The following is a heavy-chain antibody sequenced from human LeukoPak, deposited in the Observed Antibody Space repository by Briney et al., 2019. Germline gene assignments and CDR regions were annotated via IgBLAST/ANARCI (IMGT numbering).Heavy chain of an antibody. CDR2: IYPRDSDT. CDR3: ARMGYDSSWERFEY. CDR1: GYSFTNYW. V-gene: IGHV5-51*01. Sequence: GESLKISCKGSGYSFTNYWIGWVRQMPGKGLEWMGIIYPRDSDTRYSPSFQGQVTISADKSISTAYLQWSSVKASDTAMYYCARMGYDSSWERFEYWGQGTLVTVSS. J-gene: IGHJ4*02. D-gene: IGHD6-13*01.